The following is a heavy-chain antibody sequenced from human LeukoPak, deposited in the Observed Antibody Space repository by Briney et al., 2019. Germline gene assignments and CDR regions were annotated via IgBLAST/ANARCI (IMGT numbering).Heavy chain of an antibody. D-gene: IGHD6-19*01. CDR3: AKDHGVAVTGMYY. V-gene: IGHV3-23*01. CDR1: GFTFTSFT. CDR2: ISGTGGKT. J-gene: IGHJ4*02. Sequence: GGSLRLSCAASGFTFTSFTMSWVRQTPGKGLEWVSSISGTGGKTYYADSVKGRFTISRDNSRNTLYLQMNSLRAEDTAVYYCAKDHGVAVTGMYYWGQGTLVTVSS.